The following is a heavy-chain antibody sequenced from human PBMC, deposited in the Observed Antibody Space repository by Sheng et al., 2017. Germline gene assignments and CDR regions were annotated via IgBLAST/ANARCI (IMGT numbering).Heavy chain of an antibody. Sequence: QVQLQQWGAGLLKPSETLSLTCAVYGGSFSGYYWSWIRQPPGKGLEWIGEINHSGSTNYNPSLKSRVTISVDTSKNQFSLKLSSVTAADTAVYYCARVISPQHRGIAVAGYFDYWGQGTLVTVSS. CDR2: INHSGST. V-gene: IGHV4-34*01. CDR1: GGSFSGYY. J-gene: IGHJ4*02. CDR3: ARVISPQHRGIAVAGYFDY. D-gene: IGHD6-19*01.